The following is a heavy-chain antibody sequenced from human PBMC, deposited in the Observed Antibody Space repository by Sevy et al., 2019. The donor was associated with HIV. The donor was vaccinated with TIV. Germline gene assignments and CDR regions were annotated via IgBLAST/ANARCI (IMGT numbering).Heavy chain of an antibody. D-gene: IGHD2-2*01. CDR2: MSPNSGNT. J-gene: IGHJ6*02. CDR3: VRILSTSYYNYHALDV. Sequence: ASVKVSCRASGYTFTSYDIHWVRQTTGQGLEWMGWMSPNSGNTGYAQKFQGRVTMTRDTSKGTAYMELSSLRSDDMAVYYCVRILSTSYYNYHALDVWGQGTTVTVSS. CDR1: GYTFTSYD. V-gene: IGHV1-8*01.